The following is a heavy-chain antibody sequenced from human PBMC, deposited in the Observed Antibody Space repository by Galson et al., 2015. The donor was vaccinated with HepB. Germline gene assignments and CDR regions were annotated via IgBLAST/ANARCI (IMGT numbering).Heavy chain of an antibody. CDR3: ARDRGSLILGYYFDY. CDR2: IWYDGSNK. CDR1: GFTFSSYG. D-gene: IGHD2-21*01. V-gene: IGHV3-33*01. J-gene: IGHJ4*02. Sequence: SLRLSCAASGFTFSSYGMHWVRQAPGKGLEWVAVIWYDGSNKFYADSVKGRFTISRDNSKNTLYLQMNSLRAEDTAVYYCARDRGSLILGYYFDYWGQGTLVTVSS.